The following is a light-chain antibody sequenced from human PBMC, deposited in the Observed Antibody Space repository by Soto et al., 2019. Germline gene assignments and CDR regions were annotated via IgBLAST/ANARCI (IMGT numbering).Light chain of an antibody. CDR2: EAN. V-gene: IGLV2-23*01. CDR3: CSYAGSSTVV. J-gene: IGLJ2*01. Sequence: QSALTQPASVSGSPGQSITISCTGTSSDVGSYNLVSWYQQHPGKAPKLMIYEANKRPSGVSNRFSGSKSGNTASLTISGLQAEDEADYYCCSYAGSSTVVVGGGTKLTVL. CDR1: SSDVGSYNL.